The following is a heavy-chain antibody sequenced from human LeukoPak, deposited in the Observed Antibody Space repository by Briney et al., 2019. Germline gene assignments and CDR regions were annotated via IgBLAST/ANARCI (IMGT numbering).Heavy chain of an antibody. Sequence: SETLSLTCTVSGGSISTYYWSWIRQPPGKGLEWIGYIYYTGSTSYNPSLKSRVTMSLDASKNQFSLKLTSVTAADTAVYYCAEGPHQHWPLWQFWGQGSLGTVSS. J-gene: IGHJ4*02. D-gene: IGHD2-2*01. CDR3: AEGPHQHWPLWQF. CDR1: GGSISTYY. V-gene: IGHV4-59*12. CDR2: IYYTGST.